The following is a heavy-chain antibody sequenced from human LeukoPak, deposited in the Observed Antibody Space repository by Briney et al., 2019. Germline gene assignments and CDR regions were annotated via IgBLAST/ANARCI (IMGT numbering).Heavy chain of an antibody. Sequence: SETLSLTCTVSGGSIGSSSYSWGWIRQPPGKGLEWIGYISDSGSTNYNSPLESRITISLDTSKNQFSLKLTSLTAADTAVYYCARATTTYYFDSWGQGILVTVSS. D-gene: IGHD4-11*01. J-gene: IGHJ4*02. CDR3: ARATTTYYFDS. CDR2: ISDSGST. CDR1: GGSIGSSSYS. V-gene: IGHV4-61*05.